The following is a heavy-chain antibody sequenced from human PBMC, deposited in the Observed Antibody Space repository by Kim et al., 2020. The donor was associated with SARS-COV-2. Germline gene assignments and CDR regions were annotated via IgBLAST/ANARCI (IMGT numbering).Heavy chain of an antibody. CDR3: ARELYYYGSGSWTYFDY. CDR2: IYSGGST. Sequence: GGSLRLSCAASGFTVSSNYMSWVRQAPGKGLEWVSVIYSGGSTYYADSVKGRFTISRDNSKNTLYLQMNSLRAEDTAVYYCARELYYYGSGSWTYFDYWGQGTLVTVSS. V-gene: IGHV3-53*01. J-gene: IGHJ4*02. D-gene: IGHD3-10*01. CDR1: GFTVSSNY.